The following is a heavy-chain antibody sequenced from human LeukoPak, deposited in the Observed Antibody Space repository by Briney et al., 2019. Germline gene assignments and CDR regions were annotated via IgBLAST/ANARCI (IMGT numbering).Heavy chain of an antibody. CDR1: GGSFSGYY. Sequence: SETLSLTSAVYGGSFSGYYWSWIRQPPGKGLEWIGEINHSGSTNYNPSLKSRVTISVDTSKNQFSLKLSSVTAADTAVYYCARREAATFDYWGQGTLVTVSS. CDR3: ARREAATFDY. V-gene: IGHV4-34*01. J-gene: IGHJ4*02. D-gene: IGHD2-15*01. CDR2: INHSGST.